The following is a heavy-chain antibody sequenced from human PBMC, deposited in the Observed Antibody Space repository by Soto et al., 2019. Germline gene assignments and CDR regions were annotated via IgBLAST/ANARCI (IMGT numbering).Heavy chain of an antibody. V-gene: IGHV5-10-1*01. CDR1: GYSFTSYW. D-gene: IGHD5-18*01. Sequence: PGESLKISCKGSGYSFTSYWISWVRQMPGKGLEWMGRIDPSDSYTNYSPSFQGHVTISADKSISTAYLQWSSLKASDTAMYSCATPGDTAMRNHYLSGMDVWGQETTVTVFS. CDR3: ATPGDTAMRNHYLSGMDV. J-gene: IGHJ6*02. CDR2: IDPSDSYT.